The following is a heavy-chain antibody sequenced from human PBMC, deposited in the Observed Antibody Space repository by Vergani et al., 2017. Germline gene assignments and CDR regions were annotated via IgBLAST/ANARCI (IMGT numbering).Heavy chain of an antibody. J-gene: IGHJ4*02. Sequence: QVQLVQSGAEVKKPGASVKVSCKASGYTFTSYGISWVRQAPGQGLEWMGWISAYNGNTNYAQKLQGRVTMTTDTSTSTAYMELRSLRSDDTAVYYCARDRCGYSYGYGVDQSFFDYWGQGTLVTVSS. CDR3: ARDRCGYSYGYGVDQSFFDY. V-gene: IGHV1-18*01. CDR2: ISAYNGNT. D-gene: IGHD5-18*01. CDR1: GYTFTSYG.